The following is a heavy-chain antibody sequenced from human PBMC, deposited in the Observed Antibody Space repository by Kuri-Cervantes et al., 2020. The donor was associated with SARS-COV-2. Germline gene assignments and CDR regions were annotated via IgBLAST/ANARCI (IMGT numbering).Heavy chain of an antibody. V-gene: IGHV1-2*04. CDR2: INPNSGGT. D-gene: IGHD2-2*01. Sequence: ASVKVSCKASGYTFTGYYIHWVRQAPGQGLEWMGWINPNSGGTNSAQEFQGWVTMTRDTSISTVYMELSRLRSHDTAVYFCARDLLGDLVVKSARRNYYYAMDVWGQGTTVTVSS. J-gene: IGHJ6*02. CDR3: ARDLLGDLVVKSARRNYYYAMDV. CDR1: GYTFTGYY.